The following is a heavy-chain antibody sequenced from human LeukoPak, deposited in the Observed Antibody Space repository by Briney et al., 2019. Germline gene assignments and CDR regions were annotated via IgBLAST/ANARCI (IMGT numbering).Heavy chain of an antibody. V-gene: IGHV1-8*01. CDR1: GYTFTSYD. CDR3: ARGHSHLVGARRNWFDP. CDR2: MNPNSGNT. Sequence: GASLKVSCKASGYTFTSYDINWVRQATGQGLEWMGWMNPNSGNTGYAQKFQGRVTMTRNTSISTAYMELSSLRSEDTAVYYCARGHSHLVGARRNWFDPWGQGTLVTVSS. D-gene: IGHD1-26*01. J-gene: IGHJ5*02.